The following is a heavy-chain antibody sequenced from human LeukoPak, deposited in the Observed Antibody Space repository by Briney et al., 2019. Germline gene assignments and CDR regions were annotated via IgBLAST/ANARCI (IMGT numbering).Heavy chain of an antibody. CDR3: ARVGFSDILTGYYDY. V-gene: IGHV3-11*01. J-gene: IGHJ4*02. CDR2: ISGSGSSI. D-gene: IGHD3-9*01. CDR1: GFTFSDYY. Sequence: PGGSLRLPCAASGFTFSDYYMSWIRQAPGKGLEWVSYISGSGSSIYYADSVKGRFTISRDNAKNSLSLQMNSLRAEDTAVYYCARVGFSDILTGYYDYWGQGTLVTVSS.